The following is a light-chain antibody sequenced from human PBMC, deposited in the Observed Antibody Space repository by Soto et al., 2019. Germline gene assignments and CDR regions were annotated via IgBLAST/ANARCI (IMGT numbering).Light chain of an antibody. V-gene: IGKV3-20*01. CDR3: QQYDSSPIT. Sequence: EIVMTQSPATLSVSPGERATLFCRASQGVSSSYLAWYQQKPGQAPSLLIYGASRRPTGIPDRFSGSGSGTDFTLTISRLEPEDFAVYYCQQYDSSPITFGQGTRLEIK. J-gene: IGKJ5*01. CDR2: GAS. CDR1: QGVSSSY.